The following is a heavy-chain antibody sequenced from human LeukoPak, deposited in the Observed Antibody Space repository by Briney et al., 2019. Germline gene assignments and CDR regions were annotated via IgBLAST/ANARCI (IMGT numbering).Heavy chain of an antibody. J-gene: IGHJ5*02. Sequence: ASVKVSCKASGYTFTSYYMRWVRQAPGQGLEWMGIINPSGGSTSYAQKFQGRVTMTRDTSTSTVYMELSSLRSEDTAVYYCARDGDYYDSSGFWFDPWGQGTLVTVSS. CDR1: GYTFTSYY. CDR3: ARDGDYYDSSGFWFDP. D-gene: IGHD3-22*01. CDR2: INPSGGST. V-gene: IGHV1-46*01.